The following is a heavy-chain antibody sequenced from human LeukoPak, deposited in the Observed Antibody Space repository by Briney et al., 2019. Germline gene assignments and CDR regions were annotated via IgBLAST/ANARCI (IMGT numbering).Heavy chain of an antibody. Sequence: SETLSLTCTVSGGSISSYYWSWIRQPPGKGLEWIGYIYYSGSTNYNPSLKSRDTISVDTSKNQFSLKLSSVTAADTAVYYCARGSIAAAGTGFDYWGQGTLVTVSS. V-gene: IGHV4-59*01. CDR1: GGSISSYY. CDR3: ARGSIAAAGTGFDY. J-gene: IGHJ4*02. D-gene: IGHD6-13*01. CDR2: IYYSGST.